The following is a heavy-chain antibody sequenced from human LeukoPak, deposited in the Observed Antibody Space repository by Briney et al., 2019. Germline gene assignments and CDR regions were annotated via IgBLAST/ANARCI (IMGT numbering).Heavy chain of an antibody. CDR2: ISYDGSNK. J-gene: IGHJ4*02. Sequence: GRSLRLSCAASGFTSSSYAMHWVRQAPGKGLEWVAVISYDGSNKYYADSVKGRFTISRDNSKNTLYLQMNSLRAEDTAVYYCARDNGEQWLVFNFDYWGQGTLVTVSS. CDR1: GFTSSSYA. V-gene: IGHV3-30*04. D-gene: IGHD6-19*01. CDR3: ARDNGEQWLVFNFDY.